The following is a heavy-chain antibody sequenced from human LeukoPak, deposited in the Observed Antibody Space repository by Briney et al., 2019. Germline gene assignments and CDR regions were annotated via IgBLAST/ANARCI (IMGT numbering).Heavy chain of an antibody. CDR3: ARDSSAGSSGF. CDR2: ISGTSATI. V-gene: IGHV3-48*01. D-gene: IGHD6-25*01. CDR1: GFTFSNFN. J-gene: IGHJ4*02. Sequence: GSLRLPCAASGFTFSNFNMNWVRQAPGKGLEWISYISGTSATIYYADSVKGRFTISRDNAKNSLYLQMNSLRVEDTAVYYCARDSSAGSSGFWGQGTLVTVSS.